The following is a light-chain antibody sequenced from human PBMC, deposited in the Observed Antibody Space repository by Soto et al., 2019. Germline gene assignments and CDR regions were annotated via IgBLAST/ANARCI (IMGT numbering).Light chain of an antibody. CDR3: QQLNTYPPWT. CDR2: AAS. J-gene: IGKJ1*01. V-gene: IGKV1-9*01. CDR1: QGISSY. Sequence: DIQLTQSPSFLSASVGDRVTLTCRASQGISSYLAWYQQKPGKAPELLIYAASTLQSGVPSRFSGSGSGTDFTLTISSLQPEDSATYYCQQLNTYPPWTFGQGTKVEIK.